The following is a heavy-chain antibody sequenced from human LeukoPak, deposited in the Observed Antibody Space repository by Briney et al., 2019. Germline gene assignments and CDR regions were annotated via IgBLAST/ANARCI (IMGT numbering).Heavy chain of an antibody. CDR3: AKAEGGLAYCGGDCYSVGWFDP. CDR1: GFTFSSYV. V-gene: IGHV3-33*06. CDR2: IWYDGSNK. Sequence: PGGSLRLSCAASGFTFSSYVMHWVRQAPGKGLEWVAVIWYDGSNKYYADSVKGRFTISRDNSKNTLYLQMNSLRAEDTAVYYCAKAEGGLAYCGGDCYSVGWFDPWGQGTLVTVSS. D-gene: IGHD2-21*02. J-gene: IGHJ5*02.